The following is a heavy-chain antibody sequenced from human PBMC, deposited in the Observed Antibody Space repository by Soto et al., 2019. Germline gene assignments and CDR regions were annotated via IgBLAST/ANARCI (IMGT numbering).Heavy chain of an antibody. D-gene: IGHD3-16*01. CDR3: VGSAGGSPPWFDI. V-gene: IGHV1-3*01. J-gene: IGHJ3*02. CDR2: INAGNGDT. Sequence: ASVKVSCKASGYTFTNFGISWVRQAPGQSLEWMGWINAGNGDTKYSQNFQGRVTNTRDTSASTADMELSSLRYEDTAVYYCVGSAGGSPPWFDIWGQGTMVTLSS. CDR1: GYTFTNFG.